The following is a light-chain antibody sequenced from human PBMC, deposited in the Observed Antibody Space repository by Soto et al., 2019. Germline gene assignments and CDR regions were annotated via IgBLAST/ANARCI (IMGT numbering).Light chain of an antibody. Sequence: QSALTQPRSVSGSPGQSVTISCTGTSSDFGGYNDVSWYQQHSGEAPQLMIYDVSKRPSGVPDRFSGSKSGNTASLTISGLQAEDEADYYCCSYASSYTYVFGTGTKITVL. CDR1: SSDFGGYND. CDR2: DVS. V-gene: IGLV2-11*01. CDR3: CSYASSYTYV. J-gene: IGLJ1*01.